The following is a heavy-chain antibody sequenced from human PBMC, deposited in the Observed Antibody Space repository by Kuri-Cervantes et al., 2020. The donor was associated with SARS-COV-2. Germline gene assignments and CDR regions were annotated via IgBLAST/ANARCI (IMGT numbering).Heavy chain of an antibody. J-gene: IGHJ4*02. V-gene: IGHV3-21*01. Sequence: LTCAASGFTFSSYAMSWVRQAPGKGLEWVSAISSSSSYIYYADSVKGRFTISRDNAKNSLYLQMNSLRAEDTAVYYCARDVAATNDYWGQGTLVTVSS. D-gene: IGHD5-12*01. CDR2: ISSSSSYI. CDR3: ARDVAATNDY. CDR1: GFTFSSYA.